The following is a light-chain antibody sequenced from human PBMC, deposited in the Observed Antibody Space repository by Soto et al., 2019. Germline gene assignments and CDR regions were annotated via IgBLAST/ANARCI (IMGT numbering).Light chain of an antibody. V-gene: IGKV2-28*01. CDR3: MQALQSPWT. CDR2: LGS. Sequence: DIVMTQSALSLPVTPGEPASISCRSSQSLLHINGYNYLDWYLQKPGQSPQLLIYLGSNRASGVPDRFSCSGSGTDFTLKISRVEAEDVGVYYCMQALQSPWTFGQGTKVEIK. CDR1: QSLLHINGYNY. J-gene: IGKJ1*01.